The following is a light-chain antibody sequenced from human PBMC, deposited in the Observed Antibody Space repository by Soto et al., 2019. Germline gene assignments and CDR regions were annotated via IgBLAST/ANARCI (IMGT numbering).Light chain of an antibody. CDR1: SSDVGGYNY. CDR3: GSYTSSSTLV. Sequence: QSALTQPASVSGSTGQSITISCTGTSSDVGGYNYVSWYQQHPGKAPKLMIYDVSNRPSGVSNRFSGSKSVNTASLTISGLQAEDEADYYCGSYTSSSTLVFGGGTKLTVL. CDR2: DVS. V-gene: IGLV2-14*01. J-gene: IGLJ2*01.